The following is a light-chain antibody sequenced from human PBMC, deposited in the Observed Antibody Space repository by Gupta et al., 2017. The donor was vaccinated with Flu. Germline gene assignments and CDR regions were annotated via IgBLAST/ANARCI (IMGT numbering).Light chain of an antibody. CDR3: QQYNNWPPYS. V-gene: IGKV3-15*01. CDR1: QSGSSN. Sequence: EIVMTQSPATLSVSPGERATLSCRGSQSGSSNLAWYQQKPGKAPRLLIYGDSTRATGIPARFSGSGSGTEFTLTISSLQSEDFAVYYCQQYNNWPPYSFGQGTKLEIK. CDR2: GDS. J-gene: IGKJ2*03.